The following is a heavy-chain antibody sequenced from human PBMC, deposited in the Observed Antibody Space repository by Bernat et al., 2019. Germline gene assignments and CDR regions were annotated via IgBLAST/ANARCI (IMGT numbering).Heavy chain of an antibody. J-gene: IGHJ5*02. CDR1: GFTFGDYA. CDR2: IRSKAYGGKT. CDR3: TRVGPYCGGDCYDNWFDP. Sequence: EVQLVESGGGLVQPGRSLRLSCTASGFTFGDYAMSWFRQAPGKGLEGVGCIRSKAYGGKTEYAASVKGRFTISRDDSKSIAYLQMNSLKTEDTAVYYCTRVGPYCGGDCYDNWFDPWGQGTLVTVSS. V-gene: IGHV3-49*03. D-gene: IGHD2-21*02.